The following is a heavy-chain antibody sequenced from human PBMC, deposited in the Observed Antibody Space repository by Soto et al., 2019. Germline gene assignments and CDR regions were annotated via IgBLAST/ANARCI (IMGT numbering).Heavy chain of an antibody. J-gene: IGHJ4*02. CDR2: INPSSNSA. V-gene: IGHV1-46*01. D-gene: IGHD1-1*01. Sequence: ASVKVSCKASSDTFTSNPITWVRQAPGQGLEWMGIINPSSNSANYAKEFQGRLTLTTDIPSSTAYMQLSNLRSADTAVYYCAGADWRGASVLVSLWGQGNL. CDR1: SDTFTSNP. CDR3: AGADWRGASVLVSL.